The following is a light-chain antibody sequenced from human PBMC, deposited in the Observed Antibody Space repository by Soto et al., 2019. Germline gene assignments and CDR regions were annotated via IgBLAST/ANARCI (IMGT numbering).Light chain of an antibody. CDR2: DAS. V-gene: IGKV3-11*01. CDR1: QSISSF. J-gene: IGKJ5*01. Sequence: EIVLTQSPATLSLSPGERATLPCRASQSISSFLAWYQQKPGQAPRLLIYDASNRATGIPARFSGSGSGTDFTLTISSLEPEDFAVYYCQQYSNWPITFGQGTRLEIK. CDR3: QQYSNWPIT.